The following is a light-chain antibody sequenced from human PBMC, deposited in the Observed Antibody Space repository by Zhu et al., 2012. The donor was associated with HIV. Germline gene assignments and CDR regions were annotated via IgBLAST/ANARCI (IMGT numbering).Light chain of an antibody. V-gene: IGKV1-5*03. CDR1: ESINGL. J-gene: IGKJ1*01. CDR3: QQYNDYRRT. Sequence: DIQMTQSPSTLSASVGDRVTISCRASESINGLLAWYQQRPGKAPRFLIFKTTSLQTGVPARFSGSRHGAVYSLTISNLQPEDSATYYCQQYNDYRRTFGPGTKLEIK. CDR2: KTT.